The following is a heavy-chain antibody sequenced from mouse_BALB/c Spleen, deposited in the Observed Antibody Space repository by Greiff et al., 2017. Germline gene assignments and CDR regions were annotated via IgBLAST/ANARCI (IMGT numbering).Heavy chain of an antibody. CDR3: ARSPIGYQRGYAMDY. J-gene: IGHJ4*01. CDR1: GYTFTSYY. V-gene: IGHV1S56*01. CDR2: IYPGNVNT. Sequence: QVQLQQSGPELVKPGASVRISCKASGYTFTSYYIHWVKQRPGQGLEWIGWIYPGNVNTKYNEKFKGKATLTADKSSSTAYMQLSSLTSEDSAVYFCARSPIGYQRGYAMDYWGQGTSVTVSS. D-gene: IGHD2-14*01.